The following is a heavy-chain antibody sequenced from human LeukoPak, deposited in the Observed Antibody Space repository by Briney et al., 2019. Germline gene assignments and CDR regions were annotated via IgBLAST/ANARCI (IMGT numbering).Heavy chain of an antibody. Sequence: SETLSLTCTVSGGSISGTYYYWGWIRQPPGKGLEWIGNIYYSGSTYYSPSLKSRVTISVDTSKNHFSLKLSSVTAADTAVFYCARVFARGWTPDAFDIWGQGTMVTVSS. CDR1: GGSISGTYYY. CDR2: IYYSGST. V-gene: IGHV4-39*07. J-gene: IGHJ3*02. D-gene: IGHD3-10*01. CDR3: ARVFARGWTPDAFDI.